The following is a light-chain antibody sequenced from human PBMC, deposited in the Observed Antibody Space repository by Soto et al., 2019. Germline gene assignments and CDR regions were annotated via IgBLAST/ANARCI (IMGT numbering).Light chain of an antibody. CDR3: GADHGSGSNFVYV. V-gene: IGLV9-49*01. CDR2: VGTGGIVG. CDR1: SGYSNYK. Sequence: QSVLTQPPSASASLGASVTLTCTLSSGYSNYKVDWYQQRPGKGPRFVMRVGTGGIVGSKGDGIPDRFSVLGSGQNRYLTINNIQEEDESDYACGADHGSGSNFVYVFGTGTKVTVL. J-gene: IGLJ1*01.